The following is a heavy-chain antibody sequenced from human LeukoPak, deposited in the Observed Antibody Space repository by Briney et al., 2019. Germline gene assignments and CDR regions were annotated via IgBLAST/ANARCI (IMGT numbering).Heavy chain of an antibody. CDR1: GGTFSSYA. D-gene: IGHD3-16*02. CDR2: IIPIFGTA. J-gene: IGHJ6*03. CDR3: ARGRSGITFGGVIATRLSPPEYYYYYLDV. V-gene: IGHV1-69*06. Sequence: ASVKVSCKASGGTFSSYAISWVRQAPGQGLEWMGGIIPIFGTANYAQKFQGRVTITADKSTSTAYMELSSLRSEDTAGYDWARGRSGITFGGVIATRLSPPEYYYYYLDVWGKGTTVTVSS.